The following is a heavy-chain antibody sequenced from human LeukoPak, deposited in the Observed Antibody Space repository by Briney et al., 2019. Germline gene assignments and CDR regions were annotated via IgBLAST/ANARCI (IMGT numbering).Heavy chain of an antibody. D-gene: IGHD1-1*01. CDR2: INPNTGNP. CDR3: ARVYKGDPSLDH. V-gene: IGHV7-4-1*02. CDR1: GYTFTSYG. J-gene: IGHJ4*02. Sequence: ASVKVSCKASGYTFTSYGISWVRQAPGQGLEWMGWINPNTGNPSYAQDFAGRFVFSLDTSVTTAYLQINSLKAEDTAVYYCARVYKGDPSLDHWGQGTLVTVSS.